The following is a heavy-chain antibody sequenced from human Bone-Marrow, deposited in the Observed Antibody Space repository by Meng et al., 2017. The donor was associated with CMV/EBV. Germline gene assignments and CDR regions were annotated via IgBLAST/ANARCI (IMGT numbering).Heavy chain of an antibody. D-gene: IGHD6-13*01. CDR2: ISSSSSYI. CDR1: GGSISSYY. Sequence: GGSLRLSCTVSGGSISSYYWSWIRQPPGKGLEWVSSISSSSSYIYYADSVKGRFTISRDNAKNSLYLQMNSLRAEDTAVYYCARCDPPTSSWYEDYYYYYGMDVWGQGTTVTVSS. V-gene: IGHV3-21*01. J-gene: IGHJ6*02. CDR3: ARCDPPTSSWYEDYYYYYGMDV.